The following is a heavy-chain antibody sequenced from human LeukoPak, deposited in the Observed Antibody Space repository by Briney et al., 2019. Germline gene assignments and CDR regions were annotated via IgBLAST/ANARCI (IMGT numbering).Heavy chain of an antibody. J-gene: IGHJ4*02. D-gene: IGHD6-6*01. CDR2: VDPEDGET. Sequence: ASVKVSCKVSGYTLTELSMHWVRQAPGKGLEWMGGVDPEDGETIYAQKFQGRVTMTEDTSTDTAYMELSSLRSEDTAVYYCATHPVPCIAARPAPFDCWGQGTLVTVSS. CDR1: GYTLTELS. V-gene: IGHV1-24*01. CDR3: ATHPVPCIAARPAPFDC.